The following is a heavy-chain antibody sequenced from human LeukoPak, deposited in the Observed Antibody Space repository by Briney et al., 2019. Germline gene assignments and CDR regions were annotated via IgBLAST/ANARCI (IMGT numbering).Heavy chain of an antibody. V-gene: IGHV3-48*01. CDR2: ISSSSSTI. Sequence: GGPWRLSCAASGSTFRSYRMNWVRQAPGKGLEGVSYISSSSSTIYYADSVKGRFTISRDNAKNSLYLQMNSRRAEDTAVYYCARWRAYYYDSSGYIIGGECDYWGQGTLVTVSS. D-gene: IGHD3-22*01. CDR3: ARWRAYYYDSSGYIIGGECDY. J-gene: IGHJ4*02. CDR1: GSTFRSYR.